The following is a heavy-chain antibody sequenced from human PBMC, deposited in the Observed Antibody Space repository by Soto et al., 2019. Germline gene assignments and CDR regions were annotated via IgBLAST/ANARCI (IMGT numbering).Heavy chain of an antibody. D-gene: IGHD6-19*01. V-gene: IGHV5-51*01. J-gene: IGHJ6*02. CDR1: GYDFATYW. CDR3: ARHRYNSGPTDNDMDV. CDR2: IYPGDSDT. Sequence: GESLKISCKGFGYDFATYWIGWVRQMPGKGLEWMGIIYPGDSDTKYSPSFQGQVTISVDKSISTAYLQWSSLKASDTAMYYCARHRYNSGPTDNDMDVWGQGTTVTVSS.